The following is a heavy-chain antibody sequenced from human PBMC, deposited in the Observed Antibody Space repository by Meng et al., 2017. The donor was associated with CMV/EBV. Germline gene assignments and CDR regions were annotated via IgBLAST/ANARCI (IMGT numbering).Heavy chain of an antibody. CDR1: GFTFSSYE. CDR3: ARDRHDFWSGYSDY. D-gene: IGHD3-3*01. J-gene: IGHJ4*02. Sequence: GGSLRLSCAASGFTFSSYEMNWVRQAPGKGLEWVSYISSSGSTIHYADSVKGRFTISRDNAKNSLYLQMNSLRAEDTAVYYCARDRHDFWSGYSDYWGQGTLVTVSS. V-gene: IGHV3-48*03. CDR2: ISSSGSTI.